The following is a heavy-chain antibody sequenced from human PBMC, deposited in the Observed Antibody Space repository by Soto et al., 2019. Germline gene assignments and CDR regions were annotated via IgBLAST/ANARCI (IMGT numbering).Heavy chain of an antibody. CDR3: VRQRIDKRITIFGAGYYFDY. CDR1: GFTFSSYG. CDR2: IWYDGSNK. V-gene: IGHV3-33*01. Sequence: QVQLVESGGGVVQPGRSLRLSCAASGFTFSSYGMHWVRQAPGKGLEWVAVIWYDGSNKYYADSVKGRFTISRDNSKNTLYLQMNSLRAEDTAVYYCVRQRIDKRITIFGAGYYFDYWGQGTLVTVSS. J-gene: IGHJ4*02. D-gene: IGHD3-3*01.